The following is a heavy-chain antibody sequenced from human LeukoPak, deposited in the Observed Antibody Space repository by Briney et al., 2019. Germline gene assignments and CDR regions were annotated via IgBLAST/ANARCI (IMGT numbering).Heavy chain of an antibody. Sequence: GGSLRLSCAASGFTFDDYGMSWVRQAPGKGLEWVSAISGSGGSTYYADSVKGRFTISRDNSKNTLYLQMNSLRAEDTAVYYCAKQREYYYDSSGPEGDAFDIWGQGTMVTVSS. CDR1: GFTFDDYG. CDR2: ISGSGGST. CDR3: AKQREYYYDSSGPEGDAFDI. D-gene: IGHD3-22*01. V-gene: IGHV3-23*01. J-gene: IGHJ3*02.